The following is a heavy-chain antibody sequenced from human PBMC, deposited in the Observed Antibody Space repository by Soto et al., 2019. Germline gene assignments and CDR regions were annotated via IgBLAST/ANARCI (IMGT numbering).Heavy chain of an antibody. CDR2: IYYSGST. CDR1: GGSISSYY. V-gene: IGHV4-59*01. D-gene: IGHD3-10*02. CDR3: ARGPNRYYFDN. Sequence: SETLSLTCTVSGGSISSYYWSWIRQPPGKGLEWIGYIYYSGSTNYNPSLKSRVTISVDTSKNQFSLKLSSVTAADTAVYYCARGPNRYYFDNWGQGTLVTVSS. J-gene: IGHJ4*02.